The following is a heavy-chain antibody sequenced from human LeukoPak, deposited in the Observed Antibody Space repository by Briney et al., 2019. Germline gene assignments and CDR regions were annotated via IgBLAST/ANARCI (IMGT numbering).Heavy chain of an antibody. J-gene: IGHJ2*01. CDR3: ARYCSGGSCYLPLGFFDL. D-gene: IGHD2-15*01. Sequence: GASVKVSCKASGYIFTSYGISWVRQAPGQGLEWMGWISGYNGNTKYAQNLQGRVTTTTDTSTSTAYMELRSLRSDDTAVYYCARYCSGGSCYLPLGFFDLWGRGTLVTVSS. CDR2: ISGYNGNT. CDR1: GYIFTSYG. V-gene: IGHV1-18*01.